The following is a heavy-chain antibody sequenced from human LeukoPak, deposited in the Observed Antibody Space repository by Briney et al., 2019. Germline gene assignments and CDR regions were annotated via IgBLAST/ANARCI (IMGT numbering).Heavy chain of an antibody. D-gene: IGHD3-3*01. J-gene: IGHJ4*02. Sequence: NPSETLSLTCTVSGASISGYFWSWIRQPPGKGLEWIGYINSSGRTSYNPSLKSRVTISEDTSKHQFSLKLTSVTAADTAVYYCARLDWSGFYIDFWGQGTLVTVSS. V-gene: IGHV4-59*08. CDR3: ARLDWSGFYIDF. CDR2: INSSGRT. CDR1: GASISGYF.